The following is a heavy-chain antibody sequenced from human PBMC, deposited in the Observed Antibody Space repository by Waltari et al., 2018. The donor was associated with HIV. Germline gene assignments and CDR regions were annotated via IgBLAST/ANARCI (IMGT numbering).Heavy chain of an antibody. V-gene: IGHV1-2*02. D-gene: IGHD6-13*01. CDR2: INPNSGGT. CDR1: GYTFTGYY. J-gene: IGHJ4*02. CDR3: ARTPHPLVQGVLYYFDY. Sequence: QVQLVQSGAEVKKPGASVKVSCKASGYTFTGYYLHWVRQAPGQGLEWMGSINPNSGGTNYAQKFQCRVTMTRDTSISTAYMELSRLRSDDTAVYYCARTPHPLVQGVLYYFDYWGQGTLVTVSS.